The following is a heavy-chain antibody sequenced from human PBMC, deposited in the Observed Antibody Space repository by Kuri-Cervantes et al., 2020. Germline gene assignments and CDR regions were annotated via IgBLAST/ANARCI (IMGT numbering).Heavy chain of an antibody. CDR3: ARDGSYYYDSSGYYYDYGMNV. J-gene: IGHJ6*04. V-gene: IGHV3-30-3*01. CDR1: GFTFSSYA. CDR2: ISYDGSNK. D-gene: IGHD3-22*01. Sequence: GESLKISCAASGFTFSSYAMHWVRQAPGKGLEWVAVISYDGSNKYYADSVKGRFTISRDNSKNSLYLQMNSLRAEDTAVYYCARDGSYYYDSSGYYYDYGMNVWARGPT.